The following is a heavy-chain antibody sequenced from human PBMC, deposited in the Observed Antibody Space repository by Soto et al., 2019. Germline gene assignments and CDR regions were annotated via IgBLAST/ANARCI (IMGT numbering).Heavy chain of an antibody. D-gene: IGHD2-21*01. Sequence: QVQLQESGPGLVKPSQTLSLTCTVSGGSISDGAYYWSWIRQPPGKGLEWIGHIYDSGNTYNNPSLKSRLTISGDTSKNHFSLNLNSVTAADTAVYYWASGLSGDKVDQWGQGTLVTVSS. V-gene: IGHV4-30-4*01. CDR1: GGSISDGAYY. CDR2: IYDSGNT. CDR3: ASGLSGDKVDQ. J-gene: IGHJ4*02.